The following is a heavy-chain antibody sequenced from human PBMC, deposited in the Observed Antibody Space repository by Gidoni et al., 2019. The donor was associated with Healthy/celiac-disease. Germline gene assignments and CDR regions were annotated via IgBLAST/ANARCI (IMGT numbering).Heavy chain of an antibody. CDR2: ISYDGSNK. Sequence: QVQLVESGGGVVQPGRSLRLSCAASGFTFSSYGMHWVRQAPGKGLEWVAVISYDGSNKYYADSVKGRFTISRDNSKNTLYLQMNSLRAEDTAVYYCASDESIAVAATDYWGQGTLVTVSS. CDR1: GFTFSSYG. V-gene: IGHV3-30*03. J-gene: IGHJ4*02. D-gene: IGHD6-19*01. CDR3: ASDESIAVAATDY.